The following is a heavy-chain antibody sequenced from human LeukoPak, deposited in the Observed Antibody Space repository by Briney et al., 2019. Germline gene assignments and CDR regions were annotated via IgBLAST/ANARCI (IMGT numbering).Heavy chain of an antibody. J-gene: IGHJ4*02. CDR2: IYYSGST. V-gene: IGHV4-39*01. D-gene: IGHD6-19*01. CDR3: ARLEAVAGTLDY. CDR1: GGSISSSSYY. Sequence: SETLSLTCTVSGGSISSSSYYWGWIRQPPGKGLEWIGSIYYSGSTYYNPSLKSRVTISVDTSKNQFSLKLSSVTAADTAVYYCARLEAVAGTLDYWGQGTLVTVSS.